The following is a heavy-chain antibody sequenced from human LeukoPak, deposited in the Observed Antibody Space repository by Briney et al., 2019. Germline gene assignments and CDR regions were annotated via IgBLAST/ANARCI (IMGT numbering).Heavy chain of an antibody. D-gene: IGHD2-2*01. CDR3: ARVVVVPATIDY. V-gene: IGHV1-2*02. CDR2: INPNSGGT. Sequence: ASVKVSCKASGYTVTGYYMHWVRQAPGQGLEWMGWINPNSGGTNYAQKFQGRVTMTRDTSISTAYMELSRLRSDDTAVYYCARVVVVPATIDYWGQGTLVTVSS. J-gene: IGHJ4*02. CDR1: GYTVTGYY.